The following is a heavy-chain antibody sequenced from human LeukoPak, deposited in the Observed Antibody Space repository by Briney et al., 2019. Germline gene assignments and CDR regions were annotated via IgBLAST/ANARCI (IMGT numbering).Heavy chain of an antibody. Sequence: PGGSLRLSCAASGFTFSSHWMHWVRQTPGKGLVWVSRISSDASTINYADSVKGRFTISRDNAKNTLYLQVNSLRAEDTALYYCAKVSDGGYDQGGYFDYWGQGTLVTVSS. CDR3: AKVSDGGYDQGGYFDY. D-gene: IGHD5-12*01. CDR1: GFTFSSHW. CDR2: ISSDASTI. V-gene: IGHV3-74*01. J-gene: IGHJ4*02.